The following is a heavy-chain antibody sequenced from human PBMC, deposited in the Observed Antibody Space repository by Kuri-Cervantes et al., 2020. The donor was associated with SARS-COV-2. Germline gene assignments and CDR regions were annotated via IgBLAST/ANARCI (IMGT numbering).Heavy chain of an antibody. CDR2: INPSGGT. CDR3: ARDTAVAGTVYGMDV. Sequence: ASVKVSCKASGYTFTGYYMHWVRQAPGQGLEWMGWINPSGGTKYAQKFQGRVTMTRDTSISTAYMELSRLRSDDTAVYYCARDTAVAGTVYGMDVWGQGTTVTVSS. D-gene: IGHD6-19*01. J-gene: IGHJ6*02. CDR1: GYTFTGYY. V-gene: IGHV1-2*02.